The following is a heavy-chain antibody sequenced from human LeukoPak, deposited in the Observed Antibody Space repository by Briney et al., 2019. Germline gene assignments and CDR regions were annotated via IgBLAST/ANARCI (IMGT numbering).Heavy chain of an antibody. V-gene: IGHV3-48*03. D-gene: IGHD3-10*02. CDR1: GFTFSSYE. CDR2: ISSSRSTI. J-gene: IGHJ6*04. Sequence: GGSLRLSCAASGFTFSSYEMNWVRRAPGKGLEGVSYISSSRSTIYYADSVKGRFTIYRDNAKNSLYLQMNSLRAEDTAVYYCAELGITMIGGVWGKGTTVTISS. CDR3: AELGITMIGGV.